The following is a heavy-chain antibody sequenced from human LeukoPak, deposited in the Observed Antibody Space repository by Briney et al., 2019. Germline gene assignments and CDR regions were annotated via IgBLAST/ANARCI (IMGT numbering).Heavy chain of an antibody. CDR3: AGEVYYDASGPRDY. D-gene: IGHD3-22*01. J-gene: IGHJ4*02. V-gene: IGHV3-21*01. Sequence: GGSLRLSCAASGFTFSTSTMNWVRQAPGKGLEWVSSISGSSSYIYYADSLKGRFTISRDNAKNSLYLQMNSLRAEDTAVYYCAGEVYYDASGPRDYWGQGTLVTVSS. CDR2: ISGSSSYI. CDR1: GFTFSTST.